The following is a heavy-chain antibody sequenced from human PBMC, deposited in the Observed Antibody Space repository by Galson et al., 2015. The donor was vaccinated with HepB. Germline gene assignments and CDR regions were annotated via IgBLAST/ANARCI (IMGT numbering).Heavy chain of an antibody. Sequence: ETLSLTCTVSGGSISSYYWSWIRQPPGKGLEWIGYIYYSGSTNYNPSLKSRVTISVDTSKNQFSLKLSSVTAADTAVYYCASTDYGGNSGDYWGQGTLVTVSS. CDR1: GGSISSYY. D-gene: IGHD4-23*01. CDR2: IYYSGST. J-gene: IGHJ4*02. V-gene: IGHV4-59*01. CDR3: ASTDYGGNSGDY.